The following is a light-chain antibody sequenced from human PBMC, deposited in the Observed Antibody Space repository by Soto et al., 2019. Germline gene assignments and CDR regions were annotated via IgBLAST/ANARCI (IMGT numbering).Light chain of an antibody. Sequence: EIVLTQSPATLSLSPGETATLSCRASQSVSSYLAWYQQKPGQAPRLLIYDASNRATGIPARFSGSGSGTDFTLTISSLEPEDFAVYYCQQYGSSPSWTFGQGTKVDIK. V-gene: IGKV3-11*01. CDR2: DAS. CDR3: QQYGSSPSWT. CDR1: QSVSSY. J-gene: IGKJ1*01.